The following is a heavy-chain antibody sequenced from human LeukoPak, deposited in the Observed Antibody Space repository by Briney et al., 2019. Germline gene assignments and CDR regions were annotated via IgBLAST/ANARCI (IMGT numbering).Heavy chain of an antibody. CDR1: GFTFSSYA. Sequence: GGSLRLSCAASGFTFSSYAMSWVRQAPGKGLEWVSAISGSGGSTYYADSVKGRFAISRDNSKTTLYLQMNSLRDEDTAVYYFANPGLWYDIGAYYYWSQGTLVTVSS. CDR2: ISGSGGST. J-gene: IGHJ4*02. D-gene: IGHD3-9*01. CDR3: ANPGLWYDIGAYYY. V-gene: IGHV3-23*01.